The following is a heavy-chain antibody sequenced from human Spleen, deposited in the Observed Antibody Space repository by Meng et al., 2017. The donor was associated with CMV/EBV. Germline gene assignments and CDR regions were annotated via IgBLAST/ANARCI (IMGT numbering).Heavy chain of an antibody. CDR3: AREGPYSGSSYAWFDP. CDR2: VSVYNGDT. CDR1: GYTFTSYG. V-gene: IGHV1-18*01. Sequence: GYTFTSYGIHWVRQAPGQGLEWMGGVSVYNGDTKKAQKFQGRVTMTTDTSTNTAYMELRSLRSDDTAVYYCAREGPYSGSSYAWFDPWGQGTLVTVSS. J-gene: IGHJ5*01. D-gene: IGHD1-26*01.